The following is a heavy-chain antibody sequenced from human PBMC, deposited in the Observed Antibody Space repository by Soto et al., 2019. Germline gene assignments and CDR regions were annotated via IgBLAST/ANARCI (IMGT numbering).Heavy chain of an antibody. V-gene: IGHV3-9*01. CDR3: AKASRSTSSRQSALNY. J-gene: IGHJ4*02. CDR2: ISWNSAYI. D-gene: IGHD6-6*01. CDR1: GFTFDDYA. Sequence: PGGSLRLSCAASGFTFDDYAMHWVRQAPGKGLEWVSYISWNSAYIGYADSVKGRFTISRDNAKNSLYLQMNSLRAEDTAFYYCAKASRSTSSRQSALNYWGQGTLVTVPQ.